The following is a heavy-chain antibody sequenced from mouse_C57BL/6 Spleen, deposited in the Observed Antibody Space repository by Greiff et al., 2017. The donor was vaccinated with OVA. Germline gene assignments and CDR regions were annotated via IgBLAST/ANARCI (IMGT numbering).Heavy chain of an antibody. J-gene: IGHJ4*01. D-gene: IGHD2-10*02. V-gene: IGHV5-9-1*02. Sequence: EVQVVESGEGLVKPGGSLKLSCAASGFTFSSYAMSWVRQTPEKRLEWVAYISSGGDYIYYADTVKGRFTISRDNARNTLYLQMSSLKSEDTAMYYCTTGYDYYAMDYWGQGTSVTVSS. CDR2: ISSGGDYI. CDR1: GFTFSSYA. CDR3: TTGYDYYAMDY.